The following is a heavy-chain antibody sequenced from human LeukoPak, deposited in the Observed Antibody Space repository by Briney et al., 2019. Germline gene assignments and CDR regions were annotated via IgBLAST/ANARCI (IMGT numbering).Heavy chain of an antibody. CDR2: IIPILGIA. J-gene: IGHJ4*02. Sequence: SVKVSCKASGGTFSSYAISWVRQAPGQGLEWMGRIIPILGIANYAQKFQGRVTITADKSTSTAYMELSSLRSEDTAVYYCASPIFAADVHYDSSGYRPALVDYWGQGTLVTVSS. CDR3: ASPIFAADVHYDSSGYRPALVDY. CDR1: GGTFSSYA. V-gene: IGHV1-69*04. D-gene: IGHD3-22*01.